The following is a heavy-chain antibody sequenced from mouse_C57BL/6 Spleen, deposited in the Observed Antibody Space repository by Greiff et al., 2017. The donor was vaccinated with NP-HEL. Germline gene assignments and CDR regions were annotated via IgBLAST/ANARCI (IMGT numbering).Heavy chain of an antibody. Sequence: VQLQQSGAELVRPGASVKLSCTASGFNIKDDYMHWVKQRPEQGLEWIRWIDPENGDTEYASKFQGKATITADTSSNTAYLQLSSLTSEDTAVYYCTTGPRDYFDYWGQGTTLTVSS. CDR1: GFNIKDDY. V-gene: IGHV14-4*01. CDR2: IDPENGDT. CDR3: TTGPRDYFDY. J-gene: IGHJ2*01.